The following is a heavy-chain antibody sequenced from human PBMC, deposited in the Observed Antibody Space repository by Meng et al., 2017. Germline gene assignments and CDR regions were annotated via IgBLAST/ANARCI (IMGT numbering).Heavy chain of an antibody. CDR1: GFTFSSYA. CDR3: ARAFLYRSRGRLYYYGMDV. Sequence: GESLKISCAASGFTFSSYAMHWVRQAPGKGLEWVAVITYDGSNKNYADSVKGRFTISRDNAKNTLYLQMNSLRAEDTAVYYCARAFLYRSRGRLYYYGMDVWGQGTTVTVSS. J-gene: IGHJ6*02. CDR2: ITYDGSNK. V-gene: IGHV3-30*01. D-gene: IGHD3-10*01.